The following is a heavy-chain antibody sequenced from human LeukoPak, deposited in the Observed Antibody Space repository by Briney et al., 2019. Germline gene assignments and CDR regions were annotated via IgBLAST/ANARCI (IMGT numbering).Heavy chain of an antibody. J-gene: IGHJ3*02. Sequence: GGSLRLSCAASGFTFSSYWMSWVRQAPGKGLEWVANIRKDGSGKYYVDSVKGRFTISRDNAKNSLYLQMNSLRAEDTAVYYCARVKSGDSSGYYYDDAFGIWGKGTMVTVSS. D-gene: IGHD3-22*01. CDR2: IRKDGSGK. CDR3: ARVKSGDSSGYYYDDAFGI. V-gene: IGHV3-7*01. CDR1: GFTFSSYW.